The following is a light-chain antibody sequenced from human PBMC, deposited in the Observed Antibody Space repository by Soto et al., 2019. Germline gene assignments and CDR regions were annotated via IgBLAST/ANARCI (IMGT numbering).Light chain of an antibody. CDR1: QGISSY. CDR3: LQDYNYPRT. Sequence: AVHRAQSPSSFSASTGDRVTITCRASQGISSYLAWYQQKPGKAPKLLIYAASTLQSGVPSRFSGSESGTDSTLTISSLQPEDSAIYYCLQDYNYPRTFGQRTKVDIK. J-gene: IGKJ1*01. CDR2: AAS. V-gene: IGKV1-8*01.